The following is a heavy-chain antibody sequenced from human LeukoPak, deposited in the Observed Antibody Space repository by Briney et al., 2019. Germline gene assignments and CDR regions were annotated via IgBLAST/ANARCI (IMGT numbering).Heavy chain of an antibody. CDR1: GFTFSSYG. CDR3: AKDEELERTTYYYYYMDV. V-gene: IGHV3-30*02. CDR2: IRYDGSNK. Sequence: GGSLRLSCAASGFTFSSYGMHWVRQAPGKGLEWVAFIRYDGSNKYYADSVKGRFTISRDNSKNTLYLQMNSLRAEDTAVYYCAKDEELERTTYYYYYMDVWAKGPRSPSP. D-gene: IGHD1-1*01. J-gene: IGHJ6*03.